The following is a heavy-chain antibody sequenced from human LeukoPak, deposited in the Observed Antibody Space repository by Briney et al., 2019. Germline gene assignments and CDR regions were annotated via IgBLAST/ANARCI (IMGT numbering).Heavy chain of an antibody. J-gene: IGHJ4*02. D-gene: IGHD6-13*01. CDR3: AREAAAGANFDY. CDR1: GGSISSGGYY. V-gene: IGHV4-31*03. Sequence: SETLSLACTVSGGSISSGGYYWSWIRQHPGKGLEWIGYIYYSGSTYYNPSLKSRVTISVDTSKNQFSLKLSSVTAADTAVYYCAREAAAGANFDYWGQGTLVTVSS. CDR2: IYYSGST.